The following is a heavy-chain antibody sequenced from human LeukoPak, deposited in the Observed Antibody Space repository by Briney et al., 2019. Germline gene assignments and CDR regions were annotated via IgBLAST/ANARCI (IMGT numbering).Heavy chain of an antibody. V-gene: IGHV1-2*02. CDR2: INPNSGGT. CDR3: ARDRDTAKYFQH. J-gene: IGHJ1*01. CDR1: GGTFTGYY. D-gene: IGHD5-18*01. Sequence: ASVKVSCKTSGGTFTGYYMHWVRQAPGQGLEWMGWINPNSGGTNYAQKFQGRVTMTRDTSISTAYMELSRLRSDDTAVYYCARDRDTAKYFQHWGQGTLVTVSS.